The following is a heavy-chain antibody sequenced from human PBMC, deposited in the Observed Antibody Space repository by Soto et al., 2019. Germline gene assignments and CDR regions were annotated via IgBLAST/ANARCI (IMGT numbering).Heavy chain of an antibody. D-gene: IGHD2-15*01. J-gene: IGHJ4*02. Sequence: HPGGSLRLSCAASGFTFSNYAMTWVRQAPGKGLDWVSVISGGGGSTFYADSVRGRFTMSRDNSKNTLYLEMSSLRAEDTAVYYCAKGTIEYCNGASCYPFDYWGQGALVTVSS. CDR3: AKGTIEYCNGASCYPFDY. V-gene: IGHV3-23*01. CDR2: ISGGGGST. CDR1: GFTFSNYA.